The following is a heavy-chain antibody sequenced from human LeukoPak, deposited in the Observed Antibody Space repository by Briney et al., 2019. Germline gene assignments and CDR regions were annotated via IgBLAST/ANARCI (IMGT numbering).Heavy chain of an antibody. D-gene: IGHD5-12*01. CDR3: ARERGYQVPYMDV. CDR2: IYSGGST. Sequence: PGGSLRLSCAASGFTVSSNYMSWVRQAPGKGLEWVSVIYSGGSTYYADSVKGRFTISRDNSKNTLYLQMNSLRAEDTAVYYCARERGYQVPYMDVWGKGTTVTVSS. V-gene: IGHV3-66*01. J-gene: IGHJ6*03. CDR1: GFTVSSNY.